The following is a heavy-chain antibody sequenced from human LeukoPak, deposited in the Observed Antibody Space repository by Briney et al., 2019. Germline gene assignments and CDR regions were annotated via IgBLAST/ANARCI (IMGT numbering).Heavy chain of an antibody. CDR1: GYTFTGHY. D-gene: IGHD1-26*01. CDR3: AKSHSGSYSPFDY. V-gene: IGHV1-2*02. Sequence: ASVKVSCKASGYTFTGHYMHWVRQAPGQGLEWMGWINPNSGGTNYAQKFQGRVTVSRDTSISTAYMELTRLRSDDTAVYYCAKSHSGSYSPFDYWGQGTLVTVSS. CDR2: INPNSGGT. J-gene: IGHJ4*02.